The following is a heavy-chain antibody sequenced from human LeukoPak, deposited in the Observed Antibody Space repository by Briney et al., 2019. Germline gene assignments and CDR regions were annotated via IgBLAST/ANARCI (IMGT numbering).Heavy chain of an antibody. J-gene: IGHJ4*02. CDR3: ARLPLYGDYGGSY. D-gene: IGHD4-17*01. CDR1: GFTFDDYA. CDR2: IHWNSGRT. Sequence: PGGSLRLSCAASGFTFDDYAMHWVRLVPGKGLEWVSGIHWNSGRTGYADSVKGRFTISRDNAKNSLYLQMNSLRAEDTAVYYCARLPLYGDYGGSYWGQGTLVTVSS. V-gene: IGHV3-9*01.